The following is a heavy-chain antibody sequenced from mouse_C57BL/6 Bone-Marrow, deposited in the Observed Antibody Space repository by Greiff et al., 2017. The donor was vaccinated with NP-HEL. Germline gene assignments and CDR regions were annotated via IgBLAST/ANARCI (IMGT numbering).Heavy chain of an antibody. CDR2: IYPRSGNT. J-gene: IGHJ1*03. V-gene: IGHV1-81*01. CDR3: AGGSSPSYWYFDV. Sequence: QVQLQQSGAELARPGASVKLSCKASGYTFTSYGISWVKQRTGQGLEWIGEIYPRSGNTYYNEKFKGKATLTADKSSSTAYMELRSLTSEDSAVYFCAGGSSPSYWYFDVWGTGTTVTVSS. CDR1: GYTFTSYG. D-gene: IGHD1-1*01.